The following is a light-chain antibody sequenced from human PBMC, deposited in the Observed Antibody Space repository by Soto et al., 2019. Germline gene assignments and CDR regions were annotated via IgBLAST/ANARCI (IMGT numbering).Light chain of an antibody. J-gene: IGKJ2*01. V-gene: IGKV2-30*01. Sequence: DVVMTQSPLSLPVSLGQPASISCRSSQSLVASDGNTYLDWFQQRPGQAPRRLIYKFSNRDSGVPDRFSGSGSGTYFTLEISRVEAEDVGVYYCMQGAHWPPTFGQGTKLEIK. CDR3: MQGAHWPPT. CDR2: KFS. CDR1: QSLVASDGNTY.